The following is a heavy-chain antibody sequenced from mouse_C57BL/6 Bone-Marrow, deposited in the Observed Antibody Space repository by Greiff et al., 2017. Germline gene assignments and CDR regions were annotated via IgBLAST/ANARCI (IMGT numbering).Heavy chain of an antibody. CDR2: INPSSGYT. V-gene: IGHV1-4*01. CDR3: ARARFYYGNRAWVDY. Sequence: VQLQQSGAELARPGASVKMSCKASGYTFTSYTMHWVNQRPGQGLEWIGYINPSSGYTKYNQKFKDKATLTADKSSSTAYMQLSSLTSEDSAVYYCARARFYYGNRAWVDYWGQGTVVTVSA. J-gene: IGHJ3*01. D-gene: IGHD2-1*01. CDR1: GYTFTSYT.